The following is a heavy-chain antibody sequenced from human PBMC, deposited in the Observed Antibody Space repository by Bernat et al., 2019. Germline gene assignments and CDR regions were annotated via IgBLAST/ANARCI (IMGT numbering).Heavy chain of an antibody. V-gene: IGHV3-48*01. D-gene: IGHD3-16*01. J-gene: IGHJ4*02. CDR2: ISGSSTKI. CDR3: ARDGKRRSNYGYDFDY. CDR1: GFSFSTSD. Sequence: EVQLVESGGGLVQPGGSLRLSCAASGFSFSTSDMHWVRQAPGKRLEWVSFISGSSTKIYYADSVKGRFIISRDNGENSLYLQLSSLRVEDTAVYYCARDGKRRSNYGYDFDYWGQGTLVTVSS.